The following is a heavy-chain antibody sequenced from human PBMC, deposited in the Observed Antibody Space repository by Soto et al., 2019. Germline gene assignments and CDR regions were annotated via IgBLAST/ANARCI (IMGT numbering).Heavy chain of an antibody. J-gene: IGHJ4*02. V-gene: IGHV4-38-2*01. CDR3: ARLYCSSVSSYNDY. Sequence: SETLSLTCAVSGFPVSYGYYWGGIRQPPGKGLEWLGSIYQSGKTYYNPSLKSRLTLSMDTSRNEFSLRLRSVTAADTAVYFCARLYCSSVSSYNDYWGPGVLVTVS. D-gene: IGHD2-2*01. CDR2: IYQSGKT. CDR1: GFPVSYGYY.